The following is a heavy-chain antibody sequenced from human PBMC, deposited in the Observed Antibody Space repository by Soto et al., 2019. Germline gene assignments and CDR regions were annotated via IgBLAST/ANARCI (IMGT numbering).Heavy chain of an antibody. CDR3: ARTHPKWQTNWFDP. CDR2: ISAYNGNT. CDR1: GYTFTSYG. J-gene: IGHJ5*02. V-gene: IGHV1-18*01. Sequence: ASVKVSCKASGYTFTSYGISWVRQAPGQGLEWMGWISAYNGNTNCAQKLQGRVTMTIDTSTSTAYMELRSLRSDDTAVYYCARTHPKWQTNWFDPWGQGTLVTVSS. D-gene: IGHD5-12*01.